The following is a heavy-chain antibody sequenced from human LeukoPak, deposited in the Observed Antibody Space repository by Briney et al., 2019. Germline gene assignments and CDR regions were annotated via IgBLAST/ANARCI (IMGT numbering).Heavy chain of an antibody. CDR3: AKEISLYYYDSSGQDY. CDR1: GFTFSSYA. J-gene: IGHJ4*02. V-gene: IGHV3-23*01. Sequence: GGSLRLSCAASGFTFSSYAMSWVRHAPGKGLEWVSAISGSGGSTYYADSVKGRFTISRDNSKNTLYLQMNSLRAEDTAVYYCAKEISLYYYDSSGQDYWGQGTLVTVSS. D-gene: IGHD3-22*01. CDR2: ISGSGGST.